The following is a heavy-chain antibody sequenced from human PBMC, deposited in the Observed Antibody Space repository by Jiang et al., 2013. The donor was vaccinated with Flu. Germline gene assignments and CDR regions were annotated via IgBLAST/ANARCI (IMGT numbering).Heavy chain of an antibody. Sequence: GLVKPSETLSLTCTVSGASISSYYWSWIRQPPGKGLEWIGCIYYSGSTNYNPSLKSRVTISVDTSKNQFSLRLSSVTTADTAVYYCASVNYYGSGSHWGQGTLVTVSS. V-gene: IGHV4-59*01. D-gene: IGHD3-10*01. CDR3: ASVNYYGSGSH. CDR2: IYYSGST. CDR1: GASISSYY. J-gene: IGHJ4*02.